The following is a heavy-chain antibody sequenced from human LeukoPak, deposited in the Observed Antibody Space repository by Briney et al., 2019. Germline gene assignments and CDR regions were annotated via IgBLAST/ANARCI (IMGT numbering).Heavy chain of an antibody. Sequence: GESLKISCKGSGYSFTSYWIGWVRQMPGKGLEWMGIIYPGDSDTRYSPSFQGQVTISADKSISTAYLQWSSLKASDTAMYYCARHWVEYSSSFPGHDVGSYYYYYMDVWGKGTTVTVSS. J-gene: IGHJ6*03. D-gene: IGHD6-6*01. V-gene: IGHV5-51*01. CDR3: ARHWVEYSSSFPGHDVGSYYYYYMDV. CDR2: IYPGDSDT. CDR1: GYSFTSYW.